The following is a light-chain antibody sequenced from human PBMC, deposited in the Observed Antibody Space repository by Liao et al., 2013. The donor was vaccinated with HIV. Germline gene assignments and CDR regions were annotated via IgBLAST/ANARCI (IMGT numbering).Light chain of an antibody. Sequence: SYVLTQPPSVSVAPGKTAMITCGGDNIGSQGVHWYQQKPGQAPVLVIYYDNDRPSGIPERFSGFKSGNTATLTISRVEAGDEADYHCQVWDTRVSYVFGTGTTVTVL. V-gene: IGLV3-21*01. J-gene: IGLJ1*01. CDR2: YDN. CDR1: NIGSQG. CDR3: QVWDTRVSYV.